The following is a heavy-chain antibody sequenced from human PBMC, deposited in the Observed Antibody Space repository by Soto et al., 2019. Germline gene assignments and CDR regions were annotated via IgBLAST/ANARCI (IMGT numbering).Heavy chain of an antibody. CDR1: GFSLSTNGVG. D-gene: IGHD4-17*01. V-gene: IGHV2-5*02. CDR3: AKKGGGDYILGY. CDR2: IYWDDSK. J-gene: IGHJ4*02. Sequence: QITLKESGPTLVKPTQTLTLTCTFSGFSLSTNGVGVGWIRQPPGKALEWLALIYWDDSKHYSPSLNSTLTITKDTSRNLVVLTMTNMDPVDTATYYCAKKGGGDYILGYWGQGTLVTVSS.